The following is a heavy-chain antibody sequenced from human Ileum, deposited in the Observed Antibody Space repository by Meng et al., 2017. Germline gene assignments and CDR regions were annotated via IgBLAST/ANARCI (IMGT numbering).Heavy chain of an antibody. CDR2: ISGSGGNA. CDR3: AQRAGTAGALYYFDY. D-gene: IGHD1-14*01. V-gene: IGHV3-23*01. J-gene: IGHJ4*02. CDR1: LSNYA. Sequence: EVQLLQSGGGLGQPGVSLRLSCTTTLSNYAMVWVRQAPLKGLEWVSAISGSGGNAYYAASVEGRFTISRDNSRGTLYLQMNSLRAEDTAIYYCAQRAGTAGALYYFDYWGQGALVTVSS.